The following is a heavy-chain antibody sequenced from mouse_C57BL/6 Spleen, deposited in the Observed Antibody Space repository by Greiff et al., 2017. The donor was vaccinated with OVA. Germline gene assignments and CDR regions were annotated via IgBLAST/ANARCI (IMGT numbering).Heavy chain of an antibody. CDR3: ARDRDGSSSWYFDV. CDR1: GYSITSGYY. Sequence: EVQLQQSGPGLVKPSQSLSLTCSVTGYSITSGYYWNWIRQFPGNKLEWMGYISYDGSNNYNPSLKNRISITRDTSKNQFFLKLNSVTTEDTATYYCARDRDGSSSWYFDVWGTGTTVTVSS. V-gene: IGHV3-6*01. D-gene: IGHD1-1*01. CDR2: ISYDGSN. J-gene: IGHJ1*03.